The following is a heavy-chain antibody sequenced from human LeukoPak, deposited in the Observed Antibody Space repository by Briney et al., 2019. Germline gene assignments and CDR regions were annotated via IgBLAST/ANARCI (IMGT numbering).Heavy chain of an antibody. D-gene: IGHD6-19*01. CDR2: IYYSGST. V-gene: IGHV4-59*01. J-gene: IGHJ2*01. CDR1: GGSISSYY. Sequence: PSETLSLTCTVSGGSISSYYWSWIRQPPGKGLEWIGYIYYSGSTNYNPSLKSRVTISVDTSKNQFSLKLSSVTAADTAVYYCARGIAVAGPPSWSRSYWYFDLWGRGTLVTVSS. CDR3: ARGIAVAGPPSWSRSYWYFDL.